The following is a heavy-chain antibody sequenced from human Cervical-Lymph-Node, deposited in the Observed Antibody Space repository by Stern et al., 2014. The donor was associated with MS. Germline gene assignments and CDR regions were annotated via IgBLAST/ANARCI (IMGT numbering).Heavy chain of an antibody. V-gene: IGHV1-46*01. CDR1: GYTFTTYY. Sequence: VQLVQSGTDVKKPGASVKVSCKASGYTFTTYYIHWVRQAPGQGLEWMGIINPSSGATSYAQRFQGRVTITRDTSTSTVHLELSSLRSEDTAVYYCARDSISDSEYFDYWGQGALVTVSS. J-gene: IGHJ4*02. CDR3: ARDSISDSEYFDY. CDR2: INPSSGAT.